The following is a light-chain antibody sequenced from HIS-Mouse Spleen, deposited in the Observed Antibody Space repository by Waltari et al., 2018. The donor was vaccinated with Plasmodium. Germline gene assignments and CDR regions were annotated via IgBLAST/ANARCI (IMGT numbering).Light chain of an antibody. J-gene: IGKJ2*01. CDR3: QQYGSSPPYT. Sequence: EIVLTQYPGTLSLSPGARATLPCRASQSVSSSYLAWYQQKPGQAPRLLIYGASSRATGIPDRFSGSGSGTDFTLTISRLEPEDFAVYYCQQYGSSPPYTFGQGTKLEIK. CDR2: GAS. CDR1: QSVSSSY. V-gene: IGKV3-20*01.